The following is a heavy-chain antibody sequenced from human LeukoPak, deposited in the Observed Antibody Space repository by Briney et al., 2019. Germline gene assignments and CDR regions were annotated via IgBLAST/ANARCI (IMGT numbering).Heavy chain of an antibody. CDR3: ARDSPPDNDY. CDR2: ISSSSSYI. J-gene: IGHJ4*02. Sequence: GGSLRLSCAASGFTFSSYSMNWVRQAPGKGLEWVSSISSSSSYIYYADSVKGRFTISRDNAKNSLYPQMNSLRAEDTAVYYCARDSPPDNDYWGQGTLVTVSS. CDR1: GFTFSSYS. V-gene: IGHV3-21*01.